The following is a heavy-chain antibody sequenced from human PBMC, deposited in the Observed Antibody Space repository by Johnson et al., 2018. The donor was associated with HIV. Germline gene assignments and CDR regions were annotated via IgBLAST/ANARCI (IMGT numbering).Heavy chain of an antibody. J-gene: IGHJ3*02. CDR2: GST. V-gene: IGHV3-20*03. CDR3: ARRGRTATDAFDI. Sequence: GSTGYADSVKGRFTISRDNAKNSLYLQMNSLRAEDTALYYCARRGRTATDAFDIWGQGTMVTVSS. D-gene: IGHD2-15*01.